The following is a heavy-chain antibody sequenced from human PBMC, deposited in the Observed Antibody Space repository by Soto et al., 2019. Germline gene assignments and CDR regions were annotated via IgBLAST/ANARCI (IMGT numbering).Heavy chain of an antibody. CDR1: GYTFTSYD. Sequence: QVQLVQSGAEVKKPGASVKVSCKTSGYTFTSYDINWVRQATGQGLEWMGWMNPNSGNTAYAQKFQGRVTMSRNTPISTAYMERSSLRYVDTAVYYCVRERSSGAFDIWGQGTMVTVSS. J-gene: IGHJ3*02. D-gene: IGHD1-26*01. CDR2: MNPNSGNT. V-gene: IGHV1-8*01. CDR3: VRERSSGAFDI.